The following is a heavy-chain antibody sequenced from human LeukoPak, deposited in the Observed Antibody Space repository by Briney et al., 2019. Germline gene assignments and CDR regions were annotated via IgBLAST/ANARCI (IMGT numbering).Heavy chain of an antibody. CDR1: GDSVSNNGVA. CDR2: TYFGSKWYI. CDR3: ARQRSRALDL. J-gene: IGHJ3*01. Sequence: PSQTLSLTCANSGDSVSNNGVAWNWIRLSPSRGLEWLGRTYFGSKWYIDYSPSVKSRITINPDTSKNQFSLQLNSVTPEDTAVYYCARQRSRALDLWGQGTMVTVSS. V-gene: IGHV6-1*01. D-gene: IGHD1-1*01.